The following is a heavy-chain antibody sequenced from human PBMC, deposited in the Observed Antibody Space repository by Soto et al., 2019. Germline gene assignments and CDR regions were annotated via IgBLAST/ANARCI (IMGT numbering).Heavy chain of an antibody. D-gene: IGHD2-8*01. V-gene: IGHV1-69*08. CDR2: IIPSLCIA. J-gene: IGHJ6*03. CDR3: ARELPGYCTNGVCSSTFRYYYMDV. CDR1: GGTFSSYT. Sequence: QVQLVQSGAEVKKPGSSVKVSCKASGGTFSSYTISWVRQAPGQGLEWMGSIIPSLCIANYAQKFQCRITITADKSTSTAYMELSRMRSEDTAVYYCARELPGYCTNGVCSSTFRYYYMDVWGKGTTVTVSS.